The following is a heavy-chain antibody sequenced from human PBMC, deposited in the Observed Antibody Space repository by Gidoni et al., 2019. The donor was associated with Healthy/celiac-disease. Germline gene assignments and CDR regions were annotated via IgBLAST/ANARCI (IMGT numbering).Heavy chain of an antibody. CDR1: GFTFSGSA. J-gene: IGHJ4*02. CDR2: IRSKANSYAT. V-gene: IGHV3-73*01. CDR3: TRRDSYGSREYDY. Sequence: EVQLVESGGGLVQPGGSLKLSCAASGFTFSGSAMHWVRQASGKGLELVGRIRSKANSYATAYAASVKGRFTISRDDSKNTAYLQMNSLKTEDTAVYYCTRRDSYGSREYDYWGQGTLVTVSS. D-gene: IGHD5-18*01.